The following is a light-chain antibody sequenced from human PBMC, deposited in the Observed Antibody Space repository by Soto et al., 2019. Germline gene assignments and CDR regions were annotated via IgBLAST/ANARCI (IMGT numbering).Light chain of an antibody. CDR3: MQGTREPEKYT. Sequence: DVVMTQSPLSLPVTLGQPASISCRSSQSLVYSDGNTYLNWFQQRPGQSPRRLIYKVSNRDSGVPDRFGGSGSGTDFTLKISRVEAEDVGVYYCMQGTREPEKYTFGQGTKLEIK. J-gene: IGKJ2*01. V-gene: IGKV2-30*01. CDR2: KVS. CDR1: QSLVYSDGNTY.